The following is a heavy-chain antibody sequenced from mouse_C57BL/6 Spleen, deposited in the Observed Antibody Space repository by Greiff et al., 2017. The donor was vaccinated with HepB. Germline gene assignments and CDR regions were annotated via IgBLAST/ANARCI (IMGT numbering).Heavy chain of an antibody. V-gene: IGHV5-4*01. CDR2: ISDGGSYT. CDR3: ARDYYGSSSRYFDV. J-gene: IGHJ1*03. CDR1: GFTFSSYA. D-gene: IGHD1-1*01. Sequence: DVKLQESGGGLVKPGGSLKLSCAASGFTFSSYAMSWVRQTPEKRLEWVATISDGGSYTYYPDNVKGRFTISRDNAKNNLYLQMSHLKSEDTAMYYCARDYYGSSSRYFDVWGTGTTVTVSS.